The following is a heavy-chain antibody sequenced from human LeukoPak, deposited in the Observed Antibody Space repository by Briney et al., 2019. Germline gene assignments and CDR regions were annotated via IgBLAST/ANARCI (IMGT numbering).Heavy chain of an antibody. V-gene: IGHV4-39*01. CDR1: GGSISSSIYY. CDR2: IYYSGST. J-gene: IGHJ4*02. Sequence: TSETLSLTCTVSGGSISSSIYYWGWIRQPPGKGLEWIGSIYYSGSTYYNPSLKSRVTISVDTSKNQFSLKLSSVTAADTAVYYCARHGSSGPYYFDFWGQGTLVTVSS. CDR3: ARHGSSGPYYFDF. D-gene: IGHD3-22*01.